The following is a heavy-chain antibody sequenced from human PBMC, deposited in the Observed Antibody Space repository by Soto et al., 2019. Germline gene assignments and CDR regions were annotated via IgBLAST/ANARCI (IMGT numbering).Heavy chain of an antibody. Sequence: PGGSLRLSCAASGFTFSSYGMHWVRQAPGKGLEWVAVISYDGSNKYYADSVKGRFTISRDNSKNTLYLQMNSLRAEDTAVYYCAKRKREFNYYYYYGMDVWGQGTTVTVSS. CDR3: AKRKREFNYYYYYGMDV. CDR1: GFTFSSYG. V-gene: IGHV3-30*18. J-gene: IGHJ6*02. CDR2: ISYDGSNK. D-gene: IGHD3-10*01.